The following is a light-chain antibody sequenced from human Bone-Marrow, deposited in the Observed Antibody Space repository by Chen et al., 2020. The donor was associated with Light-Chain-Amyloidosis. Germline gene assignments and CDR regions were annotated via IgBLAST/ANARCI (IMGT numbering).Light chain of an antibody. CDR1: DLPTKY. J-gene: IGLJ2*01. V-gene: IGLV3-25*03. CDR2: RDT. Sequence: SYELTQPPPVSLSPGQTARITCSGDDLPTKYAYWYQQKPGQDPVLVIHRDTERPSGISERFSGSSSWTTATLTISGVQAEDEADYHCQSADSSGTYEVIFGGGTKLTVL. CDR3: QSADSSGTYEVI.